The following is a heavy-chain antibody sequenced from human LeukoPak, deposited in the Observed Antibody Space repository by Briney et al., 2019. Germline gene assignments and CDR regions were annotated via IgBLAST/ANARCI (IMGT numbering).Heavy chain of an antibody. CDR3: AREGISYYVACLDY. Sequence: GGSLRLSCAASGFTISSNYMSWVRQAPGKGLEWVSVIYSGGSTYYADSVKGRFTISRDNSKNTLYLQMNSLRAEDTAVYYCAREGISYYVACLDYWGQGTLVTVSS. CDR1: GFTISSNY. D-gene: IGHD3-10*02. J-gene: IGHJ4*02. CDR2: IYSGGST. V-gene: IGHV3-53*05.